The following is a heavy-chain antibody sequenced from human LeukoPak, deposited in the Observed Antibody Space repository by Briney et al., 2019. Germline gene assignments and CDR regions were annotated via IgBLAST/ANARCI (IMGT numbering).Heavy chain of an antibody. Sequence: GRSLRLSFAASGFTFSSYAMHWVRPAPGKGLEWVAVISYDGSNKYYADSVKGRFTISRDNSKNTLYLQMNSLRAEDTAVYYCARAFDYWGQGTLVTVSS. CDR1: GFTFSSYA. V-gene: IGHV3-30-3*01. CDR2: ISYDGSNK. CDR3: ARAFDY. J-gene: IGHJ4*02.